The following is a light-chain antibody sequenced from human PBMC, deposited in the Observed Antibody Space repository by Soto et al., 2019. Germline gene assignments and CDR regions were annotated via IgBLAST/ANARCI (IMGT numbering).Light chain of an antibody. Sequence: SYELTQPPSVSVSPGQTASITCSGDKLGHKYACWYQQKPGQSPVLAIYQDNKRPSGIPERFSGSNSGNTATLTISGTQAMDEADYYCQAWDSSTAVFGGGTQLTVL. V-gene: IGLV3-1*01. CDR1: KLGHKY. J-gene: IGLJ7*01. CDR3: QAWDSSTAV. CDR2: QDN.